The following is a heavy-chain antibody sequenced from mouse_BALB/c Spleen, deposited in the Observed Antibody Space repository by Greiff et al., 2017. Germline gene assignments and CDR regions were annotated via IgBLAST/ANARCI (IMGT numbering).Heavy chain of an antibody. V-gene: IGHV5-9-4*01. CDR3: AREGLKVRRTMDG. J-gene: IGHJ4*01. D-gene: IGHD2-14*01. CDR2: ISSGGSYT. Sequence: EVKVVESGGGLVKPGGSLKLSCAASGFTFSSYAMSWVRQSPEKRLEWVAEISSGGSYTYYPDTVTGRFTISRDNAKNTLYLEMSSLRSEDTAMYYCAREGLKVRRTMDGWGQGTSVTVSS. CDR1: GFTFSSYA.